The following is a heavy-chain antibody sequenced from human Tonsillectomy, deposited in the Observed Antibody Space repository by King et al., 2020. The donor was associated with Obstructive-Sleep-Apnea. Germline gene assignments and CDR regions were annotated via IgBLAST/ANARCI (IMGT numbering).Heavy chain of an antibody. CDR1: GGSISSYY. D-gene: IGHD1-26*01. CDR3: ERGITWELGYYYYGMDV. CDR2: IYTSGST. J-gene: IGHJ6*02. Sequence: QLQESGPGLVKPSETLSLTCTVSGGSISSYYWSWIRQPAGKGLEWIGRIYTSGSTNYNPSLKSRVTMSVDTSKNQFSLKLSSVTAADTAVYYCERGITWELGYYYYGMDVWGQGTTVTVSS. V-gene: IGHV4-4*07.